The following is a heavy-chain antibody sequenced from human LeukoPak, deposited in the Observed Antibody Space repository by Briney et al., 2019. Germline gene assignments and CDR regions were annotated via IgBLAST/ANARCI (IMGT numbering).Heavy chain of an antibody. CDR1: VGSISSGNW. D-gene: IGHD2-2*02. Sequence: ETLSLTCAVSVGSISSGNWWGWVRQSPGKGLEWIGEIYHNGTRNYSPSLKSRVTISTDTFKNHFSLKLTSVTAADTAVYYCATAPILRGEGGEHYKYGMDVWGQGTTVIVSS. J-gene: IGHJ6*02. CDR2: IYHNGTR. CDR3: ATAPILRGEGGEHYKYGMDV. V-gene: IGHV4/OR15-8*02.